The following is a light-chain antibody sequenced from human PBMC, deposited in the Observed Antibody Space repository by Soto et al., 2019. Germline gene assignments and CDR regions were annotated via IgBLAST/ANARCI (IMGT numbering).Light chain of an antibody. CDR1: SSNIGNSY. CDR3: GTWDSSLTNGRAV. Sequence: QSVLTQPPSVSAAPGQTVTVSCSGTSSNIGNSYVSWYQQFPGTAPRLLIYDDNKRPSGIRDRFSGSKSGTSATLAITGFQTGDEAVYYCGTWDSSLTNGRAVFGGGTKLTVL. J-gene: IGLJ3*02. V-gene: IGLV1-51*01. CDR2: DDN.